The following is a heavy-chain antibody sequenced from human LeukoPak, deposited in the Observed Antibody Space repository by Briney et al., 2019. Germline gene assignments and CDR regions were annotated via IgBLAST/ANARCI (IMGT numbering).Heavy chain of an antibody. V-gene: IGHV3-53*01. J-gene: IGHJ6*02. CDR2: IYSGGST. Sequence: GGSLRLSCAASGFTVSSNYMSWVRQAPGKGLEWVSVIYSGGSTYYADSVKGRFTISRDNSKNTLYLQMNSLRAEDAAVYYCARGGSSWPFDGMDVWGQGTTVTVSS. CDR1: GFTVSSNY. CDR3: ARGGSSWPFDGMDV. D-gene: IGHD6-13*01.